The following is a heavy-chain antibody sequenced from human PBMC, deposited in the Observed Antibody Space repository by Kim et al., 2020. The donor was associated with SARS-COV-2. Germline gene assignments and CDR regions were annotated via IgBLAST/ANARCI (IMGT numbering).Heavy chain of an antibody. CDR3: ARRRIELWAGIDY. V-gene: IGHV4-39*01. J-gene: IGHJ4*02. CDR2: IYYSGST. Sequence: SETLSLTCTVSGGSISSSSYYWGWIRQPPGKGLEWIGSIYYSGSTYYNPSLKRRVTISVDTSKNQFSLKLSSVTAADTAVYYCARRRIELWAGIDYWGQG. CDR1: GGSISSSSYY. D-gene: IGHD5-18*01.